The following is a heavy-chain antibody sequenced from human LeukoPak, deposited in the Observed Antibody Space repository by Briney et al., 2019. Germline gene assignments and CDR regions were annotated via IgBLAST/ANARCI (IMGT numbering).Heavy chain of an antibody. V-gene: IGHV3-23*01. CDR1: GFTFSSYA. CDR2: ISGSGGST. Sequence: GGSLRLSCAASGFTFSSYAMSWVRQAPGKGLEWVSAISGSGGSTYYADSVKGRFTIPRDNSKNTVYLQMNSLRAEDTAIYFCAKGGIDTYGFDYWGQGTLVTVSS. D-gene: IGHD5-18*01. J-gene: IGHJ4*02. CDR3: AKGGIDTYGFDY.